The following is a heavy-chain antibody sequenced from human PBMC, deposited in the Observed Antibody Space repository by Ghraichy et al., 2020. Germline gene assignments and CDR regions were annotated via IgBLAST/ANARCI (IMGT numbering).Heavy chain of an antibody. CDR3: AKEGRPYSGGGYFDL. J-gene: IGHJ2*01. Sequence: GGSLRLSCAASGFTFNSYAMGWVRQAPGKGLEWVSTINEHDRATYYAASVKGRFTISRDNSRDTLFLQVNSLRFDDTAVYYCAKEGRPYSGGGYFDLWGRGTLVTVSS. V-gene: IGHV3-23*01. D-gene: IGHD5-18*01. CDR1: GFTFNSYA. CDR2: INEHDRAT.